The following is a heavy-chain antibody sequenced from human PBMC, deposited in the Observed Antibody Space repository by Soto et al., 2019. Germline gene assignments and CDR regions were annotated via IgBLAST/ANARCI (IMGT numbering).Heavy chain of an antibody. CDR3: ARGSSWGYYGSGSYIFKVTYYYGMDV. D-gene: IGHD3-10*01. CDR2: IYYSGST. Sequence: PSETLSLTCTVSGGSISSGGYYWSWIRQHPGKGLEWIGYIYYSGSTYYNPSLKSRVTISVDTSKNQFSLKLSSVTAADTAVYYCARGSSWGYYGSGSYIFKVTYYYGMDVWGQGTTVTVSS. V-gene: IGHV4-31*03. J-gene: IGHJ6*02. CDR1: GGSISSGGYY.